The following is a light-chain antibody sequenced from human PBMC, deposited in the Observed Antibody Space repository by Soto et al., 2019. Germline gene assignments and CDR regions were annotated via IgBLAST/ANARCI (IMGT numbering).Light chain of an antibody. CDR1: QRVSSS. J-gene: IGKJ4*01. CDR3: QQYKNWPSLT. V-gene: IGKV3-15*01. Sequence: EIVMTQSPATLSVSPGERATLSCRASQRVSSSLAWYQQRPGQAPSLLIYGASTRAARIPARFSGSGSGTEFTLTISSLQSEDVAVSYCQQYKNWPSLTFGGGNKVEIK. CDR2: GAS.